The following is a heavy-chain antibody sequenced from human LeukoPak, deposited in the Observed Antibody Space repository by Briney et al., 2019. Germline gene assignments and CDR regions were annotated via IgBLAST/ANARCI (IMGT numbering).Heavy chain of an antibody. CDR1: GGSISSYY. J-gene: IGHJ5*02. D-gene: IGHD3-10*01. V-gene: IGHV4-59*01. CDR3: ARDSRYYGSGSYRYNWFDP. CDR2: IYYSGST. Sequence: SETLSLTCTVSGGSISSYYWSWIRQPPGKGLEWIGYIYYSGSTNYNPSLKSRVTISVDTSKNQFSLKLSSVTAADTAVYYCARDSRYYGSGSYRYNWFDPWGQGTLVTVSS.